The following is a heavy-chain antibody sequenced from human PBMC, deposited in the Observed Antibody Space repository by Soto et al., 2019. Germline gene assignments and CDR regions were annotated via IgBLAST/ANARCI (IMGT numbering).Heavy chain of an antibody. J-gene: IGHJ4*02. CDR2: IYYSGST. CDR1: GGSISSGGYY. D-gene: IGHD3-10*01. V-gene: IGHV4-31*03. Sequence: QVQLQESGPGLVKPSQTLSLTCTVSGGSISSGGYYWSWIRQHPGKGLKWIGYIYYSGSTYYNPSLKSRVTISVDTSKNQFSLKLSSVTAADTAVYYCARDQGRFGEKSPYYFDYWGQGTLVTVSS. CDR3: ARDQGRFGEKSPYYFDY.